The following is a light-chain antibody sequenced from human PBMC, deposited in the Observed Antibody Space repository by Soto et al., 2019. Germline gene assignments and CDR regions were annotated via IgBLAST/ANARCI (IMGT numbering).Light chain of an antibody. J-gene: IGLJ1*01. CDR2: EVS. CDR3: SSYSITTAYL. V-gene: IGLV2-14*01. CDR1: SSDVGGYNY. Sequence: QSALTQPASVSGSPGQSITISCTGTSSDVGGYNYVPWYQQHPGKAPKLMIYEVSNRPSGVSNRFSGSKSGNTASLTISGLQAEDEADYFCSSYSITTAYLFGTGTKLTVL.